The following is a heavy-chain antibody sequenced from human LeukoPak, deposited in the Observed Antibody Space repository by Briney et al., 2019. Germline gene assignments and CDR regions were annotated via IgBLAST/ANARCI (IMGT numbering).Heavy chain of an antibody. V-gene: IGHV3-23*01. CDR3: AKSKMGAARTLFDY. J-gene: IGHJ4*02. Sequence: PGGSLRLSCTASGFTFGDYVMSWVRQTPGKGLEWVSAISASGDSTFYADSVRGQFNISRDNSKKTLSLQMNSLRVEDTAVYYCAKSKMGAARTLFDYWARESWSPSPQ. D-gene: IGHD6-6*01. CDR2: ISASGDST. CDR1: GFTFGDYV.